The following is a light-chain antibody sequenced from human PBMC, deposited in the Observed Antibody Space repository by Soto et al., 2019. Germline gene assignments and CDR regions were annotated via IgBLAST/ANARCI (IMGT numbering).Light chain of an antibody. CDR2: EVS. J-gene: IGLJ1*01. CDR3: TSYTSGTTPFV. CDR1: SSDVGGYIY. Sequence: QSVLTQPASVSGSPGQSITISCTGTSSDVGGYIYVSWYQQLPGKAPKLIIYEVSNRPSGVSNRFSGSKSGNTASLIISGLRADDEGDYYCTSYTSGTTPFVFGTGTKVTVL. V-gene: IGLV2-14*01.